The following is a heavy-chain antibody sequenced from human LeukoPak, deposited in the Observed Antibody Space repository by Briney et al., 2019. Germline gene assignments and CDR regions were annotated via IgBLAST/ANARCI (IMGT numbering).Heavy chain of an antibody. D-gene: IGHD1-26*01. CDR3: ARPRRGSYHNWFDP. Sequence: ASVKVSCKASGYTFTSYDINWVRQATGQGLEWMGWMNPNSGNTGCAQKFQGRVTITRNTSISTAYMELSSLRSEDTAVYYCARPRRGSYHNWFDPWGQGTLVTVSS. CDR1: GYTFTSYD. J-gene: IGHJ5*02. V-gene: IGHV1-8*03. CDR2: MNPNSGNT.